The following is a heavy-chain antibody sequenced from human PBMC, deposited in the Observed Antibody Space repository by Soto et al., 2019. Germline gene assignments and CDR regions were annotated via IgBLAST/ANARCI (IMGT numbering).Heavy chain of an antibody. J-gene: IGHJ4*02. CDR3: AKRSSSSTFDY. Sequence: PGGSLRLSCAASGFTFSSYAMSWVRQAPGKGLEWVSVISGGDDSTYYADSVKGRFTISRDNSKNTLYLQMNSLRAEDTAVYYCAKRSSSSTFDYWGQGTLVTVSS. V-gene: IGHV3-23*01. CDR2: ISGGDDST. CDR1: GFTFSSYA. D-gene: IGHD6-6*01.